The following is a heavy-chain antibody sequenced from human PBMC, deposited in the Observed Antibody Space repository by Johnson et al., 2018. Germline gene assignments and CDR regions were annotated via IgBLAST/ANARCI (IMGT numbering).Heavy chain of an antibody. V-gene: IGHV3-53*01. J-gene: IGHJ1*01. CDR2: IYSDGST. D-gene: IGHD6-6*01. Sequence: VQLVQSGGGLIQPGGSLRLSCAASGLTVRNNYMNWVRQAPGKGLQWVSIIYSDGSTYYADSVKGRFPISRDNSKNTLYLQMNSLRAEDTAGYYCAKDDYRSPSYFQHWGQGTLVTGSS. CDR1: GLTVRNNY. CDR3: AKDDYRSPSYFQH.